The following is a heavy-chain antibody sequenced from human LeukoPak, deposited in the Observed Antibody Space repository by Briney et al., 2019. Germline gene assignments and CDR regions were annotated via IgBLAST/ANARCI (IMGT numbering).Heavy chain of an antibody. CDR3: ARVVYNYDSSGYYSDY. CDR2: ISAYNGNT. V-gene: IGHV1-18*01. CDR1: GYTFTSYG. D-gene: IGHD3-22*01. Sequence: ASVKVSCKASGYTFTSYGISWVRQAPGQGLEWMGWISAYNGNTNYAQKLQGRVTMTTDTSTSTAYMELRSLRSDDTAVYYCARVVYNYDSSGYYSDYWGQGILVTVSS. J-gene: IGHJ4*02.